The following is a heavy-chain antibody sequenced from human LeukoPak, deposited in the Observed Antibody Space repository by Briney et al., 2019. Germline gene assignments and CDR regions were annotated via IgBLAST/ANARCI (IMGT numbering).Heavy chain of an antibody. CDR3: ARGRESKSDYVWGSYRYLLDY. CDR1: GGSISSYY. D-gene: IGHD3-16*02. CDR2: IYDSGST. Sequence: SETLSLTCTVSGGSISSYYWSWIRQPPGKGLEWIGYIYDSGSTNYNPSLKSRVTISVDTSKNQFSLKLSSVTAADTAVYYCARGRESKSDYVWGSYRYLLDYWGQGTLVTVSS. J-gene: IGHJ4*02. V-gene: IGHV4-59*12.